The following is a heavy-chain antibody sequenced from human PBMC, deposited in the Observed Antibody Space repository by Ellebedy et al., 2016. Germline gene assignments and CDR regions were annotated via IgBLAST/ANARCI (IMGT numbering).Heavy chain of an antibody. D-gene: IGHD4-11*01. Sequence: GGSLRLSCAASGFTFSSWSMNWVRQAPGKGLEWLSSISDSSTYIYYADSVKGRFTISRDNAKNSLFLQMNSLRAEDTAVYFCARDVLMTTVTTGGFDYWGQGTLVTVSS. J-gene: IGHJ4*02. CDR1: GFTFSSWS. CDR3: ARDVLMTTVTTGGFDY. CDR2: ISDSSTYI. V-gene: IGHV3-21*01.